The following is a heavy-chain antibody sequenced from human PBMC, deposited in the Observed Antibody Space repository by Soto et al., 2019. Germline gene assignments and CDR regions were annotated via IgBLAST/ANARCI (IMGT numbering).Heavy chain of an antibody. CDR3: ARSRDSNAWYSLDY. D-gene: IGHD6-19*01. J-gene: IGHJ4*02. CDR1: GDSVSKYY. CDR2: IHSTRSP. Sequence: SETLSLTCTVSGDSVSKYYWNWIRQPAGKGLEWIGRIHSTRSPNYNPSLKSRVTMSVDTSKNQFSLKLNLTSVTAADSALYYCARSRDSNAWYSLDYWGRGTLVTVSS. V-gene: IGHV4-4*07.